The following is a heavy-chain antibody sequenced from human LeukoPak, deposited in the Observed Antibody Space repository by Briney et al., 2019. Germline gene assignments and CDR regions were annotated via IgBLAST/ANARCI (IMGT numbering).Heavy chain of an antibody. J-gene: IGHJ3*02. CDR3: ARVWNNWNDATSDAFDI. V-gene: IGHV4-61*08. Sequence: PSETLSLTCTVSGGSISSGGYYWSWIRQPPGKGLEWIGYIYYSGSTNYNPSLKSRVTISVDTSKNQFSLKLSSVTAADTAVYYCARVWNNWNDATSDAFDIWGQGTMVTVSS. CDR2: IYYSGST. CDR1: GGSISSGGYY. D-gene: IGHD1-20*01.